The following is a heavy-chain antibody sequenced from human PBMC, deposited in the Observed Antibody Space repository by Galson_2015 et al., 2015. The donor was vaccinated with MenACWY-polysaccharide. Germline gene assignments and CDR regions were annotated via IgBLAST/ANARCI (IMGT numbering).Heavy chain of an antibody. D-gene: IGHD2-15*01. Sequence: SLRLSCAASGFSFSSYAINWVRQAPGKGLEWVAGISSSGGSTQFAGSVKGRFTISRDNSQNTVHLQMNSLRAEDTAVYYCAAGYFRYDYWGQGTPVTVSS. V-gene: IGHV3-23*01. J-gene: IGHJ4*02. CDR1: GFSFSSYA. CDR3: AAGYFRYDY. CDR2: ISSSGGST.